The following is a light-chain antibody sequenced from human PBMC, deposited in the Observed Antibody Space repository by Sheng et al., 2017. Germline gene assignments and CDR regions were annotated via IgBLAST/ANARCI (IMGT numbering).Light chain of an antibody. J-gene: IGLJ2*01. CDR1: GSDVGGYNY. CDR3: YSFAGSYTVV. CDR2: DVS. Sequence: QSALTQPRSVSGSPGQSVTISCTGTGSDVGGYNYVSWYQHHPGKAPKLIIYDVSQRPSGVPDRFSGSKSGNTASLTISGLQTEDEADYYCYSFAGSYTVVFGGGTKLTV. V-gene: IGLV2-11*01.